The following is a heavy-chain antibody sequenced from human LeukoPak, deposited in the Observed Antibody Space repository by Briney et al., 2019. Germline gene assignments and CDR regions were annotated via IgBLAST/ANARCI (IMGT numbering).Heavy chain of an antibody. Sequence: PGGSLRLSCAASGFTFSTYGMHWVRQAPGKGLEWVAVIWYDGSSKYYADSLKGRFTISRDKSKNTLYLEMNSLRAEDTAVYYCARDLYQLAGPEYWGQGTLVTVSS. J-gene: IGHJ4*02. V-gene: IGHV3-33*01. CDR2: IWYDGSSK. CDR1: GFTFSTYG. CDR3: ARDLYQLAGPEY. D-gene: IGHD2-8*01.